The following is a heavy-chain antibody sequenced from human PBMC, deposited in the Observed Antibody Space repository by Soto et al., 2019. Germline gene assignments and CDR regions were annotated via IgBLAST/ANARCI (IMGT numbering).Heavy chain of an antibody. D-gene: IGHD3-10*01. CDR3: ARDRTISDYRSSGALGL. Sequence: GGSLRLSCAAAGFAVSSLYFYWIRRAPGKGLEWVSVIYSGGTTYYAASVGGRFTISRDTSKNTVYLQMNSLRAEDTAMYFCARDRTISDYRSSGALGLWGQGTLVTVSS. CDR1: GFAVSSLY. J-gene: IGHJ4*02. V-gene: IGHV3-66*01. CDR2: IYSGGTT.